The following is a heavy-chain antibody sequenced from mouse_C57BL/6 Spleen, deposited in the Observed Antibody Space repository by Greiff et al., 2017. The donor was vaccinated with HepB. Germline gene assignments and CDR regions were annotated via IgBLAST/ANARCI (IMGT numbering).Heavy chain of an antibody. D-gene: IGHD1-1*01. CDR1: GYSITSGYY. CDR2: ISYDGSN. CDR3: ARGYPAWFAY. V-gene: IGHV3-6*01. J-gene: IGHJ3*01. Sequence: VQLQESGPGLVKPSQSLSLTCSVTGYSITSGYYWNWIRQFPGNKLEWMGYISYDGSNNYNPSLNNQISITRDTSKNQFFLKLNSVTTEDTATYYCARGYPAWFAYWGQGTLVTVSA.